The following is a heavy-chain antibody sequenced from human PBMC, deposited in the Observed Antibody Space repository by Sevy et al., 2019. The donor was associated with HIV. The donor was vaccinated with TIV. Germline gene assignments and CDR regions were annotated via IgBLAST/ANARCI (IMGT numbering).Heavy chain of an antibody. CDR1: GGSVSSGIYY. Sequence: SETLSLTCAVSGGSVSSGIYYWGWIRQPPGKGLEWIGSIYYIGSTDYNPSLKSRVTISVDTSKNQFSLKLSSVTAADTAVYYCATQTSHSTIFGESTIDYWGLGTLVTFSS. CDR3: ATQTSHSTIFGESTIDY. D-gene: IGHD3-3*01. CDR2: IYYIGST. V-gene: IGHV4-39*01. J-gene: IGHJ4*02.